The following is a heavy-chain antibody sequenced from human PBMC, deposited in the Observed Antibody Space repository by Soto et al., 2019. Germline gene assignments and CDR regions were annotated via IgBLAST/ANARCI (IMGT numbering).Heavy chain of an antibody. CDR3: ARDNRGPKQWLVVRPPYYYYGMDV. V-gene: IGHV4-4*02. CDR1: GGSISSSNW. J-gene: IGHJ6*02. CDR2: IYHSGST. D-gene: IGHD6-19*01. Sequence: PXDTLSLTCAVSGGSISSSNWWSWVRQPPGKGLEWIGEIYHSGSTNYNPSLKSRVTISVDKSKNQFSLKLSSVTAADTAVYYCARDNRGPKQWLVVRPPYYYYGMDVWGQGTTVPVSS.